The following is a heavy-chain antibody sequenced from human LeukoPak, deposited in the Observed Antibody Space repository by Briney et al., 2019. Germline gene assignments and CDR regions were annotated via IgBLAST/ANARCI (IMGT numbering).Heavy chain of an antibody. D-gene: IGHD3-22*01. CDR1: GGTFSIYA. CDR3: ARDRGAMIVGNWFDP. Sequence: SVKVSCKASGGTFSIYAISWVRQAPGQGLAWMGGIIPIFGTANYAQKFQGRVTITTDESTSTAYMELSSLRSEDTAVYYCARDRGAMIVGNWFDPWGQGTLVTVSS. V-gene: IGHV1-69*05. CDR2: IIPIFGTA. J-gene: IGHJ5*02.